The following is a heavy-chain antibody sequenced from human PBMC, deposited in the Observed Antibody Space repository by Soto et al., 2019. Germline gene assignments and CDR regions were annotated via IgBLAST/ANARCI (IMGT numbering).Heavy chain of an antibody. D-gene: IGHD2-2*01. V-gene: IGHV4-4*02. CDR2: IYHSGST. Sequence: QVQLQESGPGLVNPSGTLSLTCAVSSGSISSSNWWSWVRQPPGKGLEWIGEIYHSGSTNYNPSLKSRVTISVDKSKNQFSLKLSSVTAADTAVYYCARAGVVVPAAMPDADAFDIWGQGTMVTVSS. CDR1: SGSISSSNW. J-gene: IGHJ3*02. CDR3: ARAGVVVPAAMPDADAFDI.